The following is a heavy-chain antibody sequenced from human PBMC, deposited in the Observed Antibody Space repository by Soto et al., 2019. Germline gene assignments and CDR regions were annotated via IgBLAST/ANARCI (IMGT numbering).Heavy chain of an antibody. CDR2: IKQDGSVK. D-gene: IGHD3-10*01. Sequence: EVQLVESGGGLVQPGGSLRLSCAASGATFSTFWMAWVRQAPGKGLEWVANIKQDGSVKNYVYSVKGRFTISRDNAKNSLYLQMNSLRAEDTAVYYCARDRAYNWFDPWGQGTLVTVSS. V-gene: IGHV3-7*01. J-gene: IGHJ5*02. CDR3: ARDRAYNWFDP. CDR1: GATFSTFW.